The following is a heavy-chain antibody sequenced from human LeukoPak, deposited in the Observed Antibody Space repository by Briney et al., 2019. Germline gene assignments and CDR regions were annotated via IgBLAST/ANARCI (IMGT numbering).Heavy chain of an antibody. CDR3: ARDHHTSAYYFDP. CDR2: INPKSGGT. CDR1: GYTFTDYY. J-gene: IGHJ5*02. V-gene: IGHV1-2*02. Sequence: ASVKVSCKSSGYTFTDYYVHWVRQAPGQGLEWMGWINPKSGGTSSAQKFQGRVTMTRDTSINTAYMELSSLTSDDTAMYYCARDHHTSAYYFDPWGQGTLVTVSS. D-gene: IGHD1-26*01.